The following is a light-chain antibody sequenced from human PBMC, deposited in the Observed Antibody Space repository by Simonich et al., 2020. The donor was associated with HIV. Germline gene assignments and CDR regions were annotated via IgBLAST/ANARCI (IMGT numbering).Light chain of an antibody. Sequence: QSALTKPPSASGSPGQSVTISCTGTSRDVGGYNSVSWYQQHPGKAPKLMIYEVSKRPSGVPDRFSGSKAGNTASLTVSELQAEDGADYYCSSYAGSNNLVFGGGTKLTVL. CDR1: SRDVGGYNS. CDR3: SSYAGSNNLV. CDR2: EVS. V-gene: IGLV2-8*01. J-gene: IGLJ2*01.